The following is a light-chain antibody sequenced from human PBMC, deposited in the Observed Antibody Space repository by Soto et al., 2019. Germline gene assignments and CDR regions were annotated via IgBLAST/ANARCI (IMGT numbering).Light chain of an antibody. CDR3: HQYNDWPPKYT. J-gene: IGKJ2*01. CDR2: DAS. V-gene: IGKV3-15*01. Sequence: EIVMTQSPATLSVSPGERATLSCRASQSVSSNLAWYQQKPGQAPRLLIYDASTRATGIPARFSGSGSGTEFTLTISSLQSEDLAVYYCHQYNDWPPKYTFGQGTKLEIK. CDR1: QSVSSN.